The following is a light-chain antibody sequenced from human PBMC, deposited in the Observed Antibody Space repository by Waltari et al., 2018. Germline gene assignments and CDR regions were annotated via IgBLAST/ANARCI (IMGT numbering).Light chain of an antibody. J-gene: IGKJ4*01. CDR1: QSISNW. Sequence: DIQMTQSPSTLSASVGDIVTITCRASQSISNWLAWYQQKPGKAPKLLIYKASTLESGVPSRFSGSVSGTEFTLTISSLQPDDFATYYCQQYNSYSLLTFGGGTKVEIK. V-gene: IGKV1-5*03. CDR2: KAS. CDR3: QQYNSYSLLT.